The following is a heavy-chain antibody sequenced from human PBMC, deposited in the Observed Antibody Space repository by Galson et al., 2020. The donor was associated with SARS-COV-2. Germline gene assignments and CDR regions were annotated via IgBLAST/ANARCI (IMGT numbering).Heavy chain of an antibody. D-gene: IGHD6-19*01. CDR2: ISGSGSTI. V-gene: IGHV3-11*01. CDR3: ARGAVGGPFHY. CDR1: GFTFSDYY. J-gene: IGHJ4*02. Sequence: GESLKISCAASGFTFSDYYMTWICQAPGKGLEWVSYISGSGSTIYYADSVKGRFTISRDNSKNSLYLQMNSLRAEDTAVYYCARGAVGGPFHYWGQGTLVTVSS.